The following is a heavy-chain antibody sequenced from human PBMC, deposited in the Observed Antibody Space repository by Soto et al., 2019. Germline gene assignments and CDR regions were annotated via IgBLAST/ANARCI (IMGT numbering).Heavy chain of an antibody. CDR3: AKIEMGWFAH. CDR2: ISGSGGHT. J-gene: IGHJ5*02. Sequence: GGSLRLSCTVSGFIFFSYAMSWVRQAPGKGLEWVSTISGSGGHTYYADSVKGRFVVSRDNDKNTVYLHMSSLTGEDTAVYFCAKIEMGWFAHWGQGTQVTVSS. D-gene: IGHD2-8*01. V-gene: IGHV3-23*01. CDR1: GFIFFSYA.